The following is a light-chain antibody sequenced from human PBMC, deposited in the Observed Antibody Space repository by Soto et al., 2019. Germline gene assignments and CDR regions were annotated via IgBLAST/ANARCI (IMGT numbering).Light chain of an antibody. CDR1: SSDVGGYNY. CDR3: SSYTRSSFYV. CDR2: DVS. J-gene: IGLJ1*01. V-gene: IGLV2-14*01. Sequence: QSALTQPASVSGSPGQSITISCTGTSSDVGGYNYVSWYQQYPGKAPKFMIYDVSNRPSGVSNRFSGSTSGNTASLTISGLQAEDEADYYCSSYTRSSFYVFGTGTKLTVL.